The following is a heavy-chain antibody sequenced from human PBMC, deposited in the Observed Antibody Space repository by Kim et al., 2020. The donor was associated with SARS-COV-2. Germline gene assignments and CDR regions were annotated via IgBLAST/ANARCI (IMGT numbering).Heavy chain of an antibody. Sequence: ASVKVSCKASGYTFTSYYMHWVRQAPGQGLEWMGVINPSGGSTSYAQKFQGRVTMTRDTSTSTVYMELSSLRSEDTAVYYCATLPRGRSGYYYPSDTYRCDHWGQGTLVTVSS. V-gene: IGHV1-46*01. CDR3: ATLPRGRSGYYYPSDTYRCDH. CDR1: GYTFTSYY. D-gene: IGHD3-22*01. J-gene: IGHJ4*02. CDR2: INPSGGST.